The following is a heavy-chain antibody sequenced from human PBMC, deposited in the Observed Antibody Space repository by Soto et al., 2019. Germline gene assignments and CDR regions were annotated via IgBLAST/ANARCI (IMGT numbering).Heavy chain of an antibody. V-gene: IGHV1-18*01. CDR2: ISAYNGNT. Sequence: ASVKVSCKASGYTFTSYGISWVRQAPGQGLEWMGWISAYNGNTNYAQKLQGRATMTTDTSTSTAYMELRSLRSDDTAVYYCARSECSGGSCYSVRSGVWGQGTLVTVSS. J-gene: IGHJ4*02. CDR1: GYTFTSYG. D-gene: IGHD2-15*01. CDR3: ARSECSGGSCYSVRSGV.